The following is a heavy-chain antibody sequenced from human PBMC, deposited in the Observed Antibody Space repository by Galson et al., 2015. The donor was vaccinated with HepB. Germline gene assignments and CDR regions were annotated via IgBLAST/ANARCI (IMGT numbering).Heavy chain of an antibody. Sequence: SVKVSCKASGYTFTGYYMHWVRQAPGQGLEWMGWINPNSGGTNYAQKFQGWVTMTRDTSISTAYMELSRLRSDDTAVYYCARSVVVAATPGWYYLDYYYGMDVWGQGTAVTVSS. D-gene: IGHD2-15*01. CDR3: ARSVVVAATPGWYYLDYYYGMDV. CDR2: INPNSGGT. V-gene: IGHV1-2*04. J-gene: IGHJ6*02. CDR1: GYTFTGYY.